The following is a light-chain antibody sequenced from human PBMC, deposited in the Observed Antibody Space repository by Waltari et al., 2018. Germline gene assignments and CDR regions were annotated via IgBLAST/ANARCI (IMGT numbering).Light chain of an antibody. CDR1: QNIHDN. CDR2: GAS. Sequence: EVLMTQSPATLSVSPGERFTLSCRASQNIHDNLAWYQQKPGQAPRLLIYGASTRATAIPARFRGSGSGTEFTITISSLQSEDFAIYYCQQYNKWPPLTFGGGTKVEIK. V-gene: IGKV3-15*01. CDR3: QQYNKWPPLT. J-gene: IGKJ4*01.